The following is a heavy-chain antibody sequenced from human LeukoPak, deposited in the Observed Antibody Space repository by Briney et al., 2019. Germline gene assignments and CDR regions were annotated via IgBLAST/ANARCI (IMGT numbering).Heavy chain of an antibody. Sequence: ASVKVSCKASGYTFTSYYMHWVRQAPGQGLEWMGIINPSGGSTSYAQKFQGRVTMTTDTSTSTAYMELRSLRSDDTAVYYCARVHGQQLWLPADAFDIWGQGTMVTVSS. D-gene: IGHD5-18*01. CDR1: GYTFTSYY. V-gene: IGHV1-46*01. CDR3: ARVHGQQLWLPADAFDI. J-gene: IGHJ3*02. CDR2: INPSGGST.